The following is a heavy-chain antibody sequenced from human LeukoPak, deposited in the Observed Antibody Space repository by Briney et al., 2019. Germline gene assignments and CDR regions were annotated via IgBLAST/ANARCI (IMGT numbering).Heavy chain of an antibody. CDR1: GGSISSSDYY. D-gene: IGHD3-10*01. V-gene: IGHV4-30-4*01. CDR3: ASFYGSGSYYRYYYYYGMDV. Sequence: PSETLSLTCTVSGGSISSSDYYWSWIRQPPGKGLEWIGYIYYSGSTYYNPSLKSRVTISVDTSKNQFSLKLSSVTAADTAVYYCASFYGSGSYYRYYYYYGMDVWGQGTTVTVSS. J-gene: IGHJ6*02. CDR2: IYYSGST.